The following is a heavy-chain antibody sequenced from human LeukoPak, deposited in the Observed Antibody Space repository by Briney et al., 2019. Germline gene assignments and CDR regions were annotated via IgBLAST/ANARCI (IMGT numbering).Heavy chain of an antibody. CDR1: GYTFRNYG. CDR2: ISAYNGDT. J-gene: IGHJ4*02. D-gene: IGHD3-22*01. V-gene: IGHV1-18*01. Sequence: ASMKVSCKASGYTFRNYGISWLRQAPGLGLEWMGWISAYNGDTNFAQKFQGRVTMTTDTSTSTAYMELRSLRSDDTAVYYCARDRYYYDSSGYYLFDYWGQGTLVTVSS. CDR3: ARDRYYYDSSGYYLFDY.